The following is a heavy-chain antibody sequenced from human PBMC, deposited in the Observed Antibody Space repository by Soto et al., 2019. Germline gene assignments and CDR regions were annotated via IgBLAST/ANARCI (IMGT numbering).Heavy chain of an antibody. D-gene: IGHD5-18*01. J-gene: IGHJ4*02. CDR1: VYTFTSYA. V-gene: IGHV1-3*01. CDR2: INAGNGNT. Sequence: ASVKVSCKASVYTFTSYAMHWVRQAPGQRLEWMGWINAGNGNTKYSQKFQGRVTITRDTSASTAYMELSSLRSEDTAVYYCARASFTAMVAQAFDYWGQGTLVTVSS. CDR3: ARASFTAMVAQAFDY.